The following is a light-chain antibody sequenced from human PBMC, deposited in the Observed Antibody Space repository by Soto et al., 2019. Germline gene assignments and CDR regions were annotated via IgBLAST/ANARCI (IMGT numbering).Light chain of an antibody. CDR2: GAS. CDR1: QSVRSSY. J-gene: IGKJ1*01. V-gene: IGKV3-20*01. CDR3: QQYGTSPWT. Sequence: EIVLTQSPGTLSLSPGERATLSCRASQSVRSSYLAWYQQKPGQAPRLLIYGASSRATGIPDSFSGSGSGTDFTLTISRLETEDFAVYYCQQYGTSPWTFGQGTKVEIK.